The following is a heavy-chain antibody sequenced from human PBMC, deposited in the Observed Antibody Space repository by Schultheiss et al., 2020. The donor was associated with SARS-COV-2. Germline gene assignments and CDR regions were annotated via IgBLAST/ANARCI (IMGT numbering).Heavy chain of an antibody. V-gene: IGHV4-39*07. CDR1: GGSISSSSYY. CDR3: ARGRFKVSRSHWFDP. Sequence: SETLSLTCTVSGGSISSSSYYWGWIRQPPGKGLEWIGSIYYSGSTYYNPSLKSRVTISVDTSKNQFSLKLSFMTAADTAVYYCARGRFKVSRSHWFDPWGQGTLVTVSS. D-gene: IGHD2-15*01. J-gene: IGHJ5*02. CDR2: IYYSGST.